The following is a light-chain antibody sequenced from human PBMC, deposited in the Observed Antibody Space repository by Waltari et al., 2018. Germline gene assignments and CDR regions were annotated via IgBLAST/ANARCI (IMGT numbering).Light chain of an antibody. CDR3: QQYYSTPPWT. Sequence: DIVMTQSPDSLAVSLGERATINCKSSQSILYSSNNKNYIAWYQQKPGQPLKLLIYWASTRESGVPDRFSGSGSGTDFTLTISSLQAEDVAVYYCQQYYSTPPWTFGQGTKVEIK. CDR1: QSILYSSNNKNY. J-gene: IGKJ1*01. V-gene: IGKV4-1*01. CDR2: WAS.